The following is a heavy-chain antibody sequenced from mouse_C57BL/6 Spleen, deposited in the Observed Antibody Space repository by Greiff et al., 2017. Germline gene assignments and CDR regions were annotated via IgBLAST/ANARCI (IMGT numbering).Heavy chain of an antibody. Sequence: VQLQQSGAELVKPGASVKISCKASGYAFSSYWMNWVKQRPGKGLEWIGQIYPGDGDTNYNGKFKGKATLTADKSYSTAYMQLSSLTSEDSAVYFCARWVAQATYYAMDYWGQGTSVTVSS. J-gene: IGHJ4*01. D-gene: IGHD3-2*02. CDR2: IYPGDGDT. CDR3: ARWVAQATYYAMDY. V-gene: IGHV1-80*01. CDR1: GYAFSSYW.